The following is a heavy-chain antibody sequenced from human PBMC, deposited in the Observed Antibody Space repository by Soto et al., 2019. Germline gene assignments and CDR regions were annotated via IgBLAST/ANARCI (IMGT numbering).Heavy chain of an antibody. V-gene: IGHV3-23*01. J-gene: IGHJ6*03. D-gene: IGHD2-21*01. Sequence: GGSLRLSCAASGLTFSSYAMSWVRQAPGKGLEWVSAISGSGGSTYYADSVKGRFTISRDNSKNTLYLQMNSLRAEDTAVYYCAKCGHYYYYYYMDVWGKGTTVTVSS. CDR1: GLTFSSYA. CDR3: AKCGHYYYYYYMDV. CDR2: ISGSGGST.